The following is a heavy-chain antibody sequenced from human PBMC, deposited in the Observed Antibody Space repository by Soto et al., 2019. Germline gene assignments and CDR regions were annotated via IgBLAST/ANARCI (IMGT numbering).Heavy chain of an antibody. CDR1: GGSFSGFY. J-gene: IGHJ4*02. CDR2: ISHSGST. Sequence: PSETLSLTCTVYGGSFSGFYWSWIRQPPGKGLEWIGEISHSGSTNYNPSLKSRVTMSVDTSKNQFSLKLSSVTAADTAVYYCARGVRYNYDSSGYLNGYWGQGTQVTVSS. CDR3: ARGVRYNYDSSGYLNGY. D-gene: IGHD3-22*01. V-gene: IGHV4-34*01.